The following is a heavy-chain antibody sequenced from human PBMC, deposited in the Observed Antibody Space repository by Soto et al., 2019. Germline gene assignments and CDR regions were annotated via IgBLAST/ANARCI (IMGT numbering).Heavy chain of an antibody. J-gene: IGHJ4*02. Sequence: SETLSLTCTVSGGSISSYYWSWIRQPPGKGLEWIGYISYSGSTNYNPSLKSRVTISVDTSKNQFSLKLSSVTAADTAVYYCARASYGDDNFDYWGQGTLVTVSS. CDR2: ISYSGST. V-gene: IGHV4-59*01. CDR1: GGSISSYY. CDR3: ARASYGDDNFDY. D-gene: IGHD5-18*01.